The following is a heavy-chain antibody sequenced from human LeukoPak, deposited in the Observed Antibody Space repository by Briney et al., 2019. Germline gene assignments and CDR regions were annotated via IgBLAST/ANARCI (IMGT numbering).Heavy chain of an antibody. D-gene: IGHD5-18*01. CDR1: GFTFSSYA. CDR3: SKAGDTNYYRYGDY. Sequence: SGGSLRLSCAASGFTFSSYAMSWVRQAPGKGLEWVSAISGSGGATYYADSVKGRFTISRDNAKNTLYLQMNNLRGEDTALYYCSKAGDTNYYRYGDYWGQGTLVTVSS. J-gene: IGHJ4*02. V-gene: IGHV3-23*01. CDR2: ISGSGGAT.